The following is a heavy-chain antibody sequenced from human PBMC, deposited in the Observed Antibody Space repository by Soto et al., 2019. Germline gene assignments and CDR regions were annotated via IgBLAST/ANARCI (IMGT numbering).Heavy chain of an antibody. J-gene: IGHJ3*02. Sequence: GGSLRLSCAASGFTFSSYSMNWVRQAPGKGLEWVSSISSSSSYIYYADSVKGRFTISRDNAKNSLYLQMNSLRAEDTAVYYCAREGDMITFGGVGSDAFDIWGQGTMVTVSS. CDR1: GFTFSSYS. D-gene: IGHD3-16*01. CDR2: ISSSSSYI. CDR3: AREGDMITFGGVGSDAFDI. V-gene: IGHV3-21*01.